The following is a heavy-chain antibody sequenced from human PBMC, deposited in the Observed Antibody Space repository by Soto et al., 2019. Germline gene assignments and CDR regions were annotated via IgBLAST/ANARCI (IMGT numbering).Heavy chain of an antibody. CDR2: ISYDGSNK. J-gene: IGHJ4*02. V-gene: IGHV3-30-3*01. CDR1: GFTFSSYA. CDR3: ARDGSPYYYDSSGYYSYYFDY. Sequence: SGGGVVQPGRSLRLSCAASGFTFSSYAMHWVRQAPGKGLEWVAFISYDGSNKYYADSVKGRFTISRDNSKNTLYLQMNSLRAEDTAVYYCARDGSPYYYDSSGYYSYYFDYWGQGTLVTVSS. D-gene: IGHD3-22*01.